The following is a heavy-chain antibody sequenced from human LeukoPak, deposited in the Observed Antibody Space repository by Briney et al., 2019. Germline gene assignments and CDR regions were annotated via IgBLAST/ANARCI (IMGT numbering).Heavy chain of an antibody. CDR2: IYHSGST. CDR1: GGSISSGGYS. CDR3: ARGPPGYCSGGSCSQSYFGY. D-gene: IGHD2-15*01. V-gene: IGHV4-30-2*01. J-gene: IGHJ4*02. Sequence: SQTLSLTCAVSGGSISSGGYSWSWIRQPPGKGLEWIGYIYHSGSTYYNPSLKSRVTISVDRSKNQFSLKLSSVTAADTAVYYCARGPPGYCSGGSCSQSYFGYWGQGTLVTVSS.